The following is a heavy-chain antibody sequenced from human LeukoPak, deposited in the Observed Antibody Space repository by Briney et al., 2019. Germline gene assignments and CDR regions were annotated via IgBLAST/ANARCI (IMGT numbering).Heavy chain of an antibody. D-gene: IGHD2-15*01. CDR2: IYYDGST. Sequence: SETLSLTCTVSGGSISITNYYWGWIRQPPGKGLEWIGNIYYDGSTYYNPSLKSRVTISVDTSKNQFSLKLSSVTAADTAVYYCASATRYCSGGSCYSIDYWGQGTLVTVSS. CDR3: ASATRYCSGGSCYSIDY. J-gene: IGHJ4*02. CDR1: GGSISITNYY. V-gene: IGHV4-39*07.